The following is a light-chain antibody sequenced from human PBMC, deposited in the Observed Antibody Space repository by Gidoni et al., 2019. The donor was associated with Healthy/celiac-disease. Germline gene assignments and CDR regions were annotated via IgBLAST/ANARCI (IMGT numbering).Light chain of an antibody. CDR2: EDS. CDR1: ALPKKY. V-gene: IGLV3-10*01. J-gene: IGLJ1*01. CDR3: YSTDSSGNHV. Sequence: SYELTQPPSVSVSPGQTARITCSGDALPKKYADWYQQKSGQAPVLVIYEDSKRPSGIPERFSGSSSGTMATLTISGAQVEDEADYYCYSTDSSGNHVFGTGTKVTVL.